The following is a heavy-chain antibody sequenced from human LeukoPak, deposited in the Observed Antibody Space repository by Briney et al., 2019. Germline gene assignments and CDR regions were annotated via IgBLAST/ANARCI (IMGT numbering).Heavy chain of an antibody. CDR3: ARHGGQWQLVAGWFDP. D-gene: IGHD6-6*01. J-gene: IGHJ5*02. CDR1: GGSISSGGYY. CDR2: IYYSGST. Sequence: PSQTLSLTCTVSGGSISSGGYYWSWIRQHPGKGLEWIGYIYYSGSTNYNPSLKSRVTISVDTSKNQFSLKLSSVTAADTAVYYCARHGGQWQLVAGWFDPWGQGTLVTVSS. V-gene: IGHV4-61*08.